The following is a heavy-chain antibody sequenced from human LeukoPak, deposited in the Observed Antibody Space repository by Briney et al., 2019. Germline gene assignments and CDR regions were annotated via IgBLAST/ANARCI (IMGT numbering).Heavy chain of an antibody. J-gene: IGHJ4*02. CDR3: ARDWSLDTSGPFAY. V-gene: IGHV1-69*04. Sequence: GASVKVSCKASGYTFSSYYMHWVRQAPGQGLEWMGRIIPILDIANSAQKFQGRVTITADKSTSTAYMELSSLRSEDTALYYCARDWSLDTSGPFAYWGQGTLVTVSS. CDR1: GYTFSSYY. CDR2: IIPILDIA. D-gene: IGHD3-22*01.